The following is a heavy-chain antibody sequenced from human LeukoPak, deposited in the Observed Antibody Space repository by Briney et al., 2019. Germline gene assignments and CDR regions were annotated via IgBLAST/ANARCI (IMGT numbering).Heavy chain of an antibody. V-gene: IGHV3-21*01. J-gene: IGHJ4*02. D-gene: IGHD5-18*01. Sequence: GSLRLSCAASGFTFSSYAMSWVRQPPGKGLEWVSSISSTSKYIYYADSVKGRFTISRDNAKNSLFLQMNNLRVDDSAVYYCAREYTAMAYDYWGQGNLVTVSS. CDR1: GFTFSSYA. CDR2: ISSTSKYI. CDR3: AREYTAMAYDY.